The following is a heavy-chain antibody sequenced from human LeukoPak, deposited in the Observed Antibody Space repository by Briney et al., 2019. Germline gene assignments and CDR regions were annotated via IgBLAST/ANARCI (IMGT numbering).Heavy chain of an antibody. CDR3: AKVRPPPGSGWYGGDDD. J-gene: IGHJ4*02. D-gene: IGHD6-13*01. V-gene: IGHV3-7*01. CDR2: IKQDGSEK. Sequence: GGSLRLSCAASGFTFSNYWMSWVRQAPGKGLEWVANIKQDGSEKCYVDSVKGRFTISRDNAKNSLYLQMNSLRAEDTAVYYCAKVRPPPGSGWYGGDDDWGQGTLVTVSS. CDR1: GFTFSNYW.